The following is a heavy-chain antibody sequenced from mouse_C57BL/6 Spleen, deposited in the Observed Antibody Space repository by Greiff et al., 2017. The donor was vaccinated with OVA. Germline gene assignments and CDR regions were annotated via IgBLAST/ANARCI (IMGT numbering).Heavy chain of an antibody. Sequence: VQLKESGAELVRPGSSVKMSCKTSGYTFTSYGINWVQQRPGQGLEWIGYIYIGNGYTEYNEKFKGKATLTSDTSSSTAYMQLSSLTSEDSAIDVGARWRGWLPYAMDYWGQGTSVTVSS. V-gene: IGHV1-58*01. J-gene: IGHJ4*01. CDR3: ARWRGWLPYAMDY. CDR2: IYIGNGYT. D-gene: IGHD2-3*01. CDR1: GYTFTSYG.